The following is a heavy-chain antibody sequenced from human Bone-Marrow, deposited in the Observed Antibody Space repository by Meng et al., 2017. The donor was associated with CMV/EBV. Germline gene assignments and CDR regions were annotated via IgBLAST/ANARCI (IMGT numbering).Heavy chain of an antibody. D-gene: IGHD1-26*01. CDR2: IYSGGSST. CDR1: GFTVSSNY. CDR3: ARVGSSRGYYFDY. V-gene: IGHV3-53*05. Sequence: GGSLRLSCAASGFTVSSNYMSWVRQAPGKGLEWVSVIYSGGSSTYYADSVKGRFTISRDNSKNTLYLQMNSLRAEDTAVYYCARVGSSRGYYFDYWGQGTLVTVSS. J-gene: IGHJ4*02.